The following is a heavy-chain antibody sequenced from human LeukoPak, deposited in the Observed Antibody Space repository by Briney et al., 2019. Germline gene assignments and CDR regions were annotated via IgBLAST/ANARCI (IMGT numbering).Heavy chain of an antibody. CDR3: AKDSLFHYGDYVVY. J-gene: IGHJ4*02. CDR2: ISGSGGST. V-gene: IGHV3-23*01. Sequence: TGGSLRLSCAASGFTFSSYAMSWVRQAPGKGLEWVSAISGSGGSTYYADSVKGRFTISRDNSKNTLYLQMNSLRAEDTAVYYCAKDSLFHYGDYVVYWGQGTLVTVSS. CDR1: GFTFSSYA. D-gene: IGHD4-17*01.